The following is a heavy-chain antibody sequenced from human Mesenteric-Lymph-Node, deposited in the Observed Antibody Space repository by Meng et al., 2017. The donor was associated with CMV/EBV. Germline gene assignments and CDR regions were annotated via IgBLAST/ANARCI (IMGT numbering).Heavy chain of an antibody. CDR3: ARVMAADGMSVWSWYFDL. Sequence: IGYDMHWVRQAPGKGLQWVALISHDGSNKFYADSVKGRFTISRGDSKNTLYLQMNSLRPDDTAVYYCARVMAADGMSVWSWYFDLWGRGTLVTVSS. CDR1: IGYD. V-gene: IGHV3-30-3*01. CDR2: ISHDGSNK. D-gene: IGHD6-13*01. J-gene: IGHJ2*01.